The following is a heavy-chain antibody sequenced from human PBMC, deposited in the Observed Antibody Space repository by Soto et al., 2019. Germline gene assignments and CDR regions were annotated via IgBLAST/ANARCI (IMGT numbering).Heavy chain of an antibody. CDR2: IYWDDDK. D-gene: IGHD2-15*01. V-gene: IGHV2-5*02. CDR3: AHSPSADLGCSVGSCYSGFGY. J-gene: IGHJ4*02. CDR1: GFSLSTSGVG. Sequence: QITLKESGATLVKPTQTLTLTCTFSGFSLSTSGVGVGWIRQPPGKALEWLALIYWDDDKRYSPSLKCRLTIHKVTSKSQVVLTMPNMDPVDTATYYCAHSPSADLGCSVGSCYSGFGYWGQGTLVTVSS.